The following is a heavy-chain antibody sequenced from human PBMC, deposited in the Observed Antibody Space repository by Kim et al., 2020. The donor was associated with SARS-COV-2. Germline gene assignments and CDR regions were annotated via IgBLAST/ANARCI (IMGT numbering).Heavy chain of an antibody. D-gene: IGHD3-22*01. Sequence: LSLTCAASGFTFSSYAMSWVRQAPGKGLEWVSVISGSGDATYYTDSVRGRFTISRDNSKNTLYLQMNSLRAEDTAVYYCAKELSSGYYYAGTDSWG. CDR1: GFTFSSYA. CDR3: AKELSSGYYYAGTDS. J-gene: IGHJ5*01. V-gene: IGHV3-23*01. CDR2: ISGSGDAT.